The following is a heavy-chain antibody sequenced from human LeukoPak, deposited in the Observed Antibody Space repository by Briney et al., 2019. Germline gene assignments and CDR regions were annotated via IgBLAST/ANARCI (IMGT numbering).Heavy chain of an antibody. CDR2: IIPIFGTA. J-gene: IGHJ3*02. CDR3: ARGQQIFGVARNAFDI. D-gene: IGHD3-3*01. Sequence: SVKVSCKASGGTFSSYAISWVRQAPGQGLEWMGGIIPIFGTANYAQKFQGRVTITTDESTSTAYMELSSLRSEDTAVYYCARGQQIFGVARNAFDIWGQGTMVTVSS. V-gene: IGHV1-69*05. CDR1: GGTFSSYA.